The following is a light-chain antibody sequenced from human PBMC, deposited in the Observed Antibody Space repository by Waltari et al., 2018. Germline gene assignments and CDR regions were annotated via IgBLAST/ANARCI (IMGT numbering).Light chain of an antibody. V-gene: IGKV1-8*01. Sequence: AIRMTQSPSSFSASTGDSVTITCRASQRIRRYLAWYQQKPGKAPKLLIDAASTLQSGVPSRCSGSGSGTDFTLTISCLQSEDFATYYCQQYYSYPPVTFGGGTKVEIK. CDR3: QQYYSYPPVT. CDR2: AAS. CDR1: QRIRRY. J-gene: IGKJ4*01.